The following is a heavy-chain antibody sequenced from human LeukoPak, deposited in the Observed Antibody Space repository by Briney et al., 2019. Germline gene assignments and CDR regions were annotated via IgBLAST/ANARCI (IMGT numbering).Heavy chain of an antibody. Sequence: GGSLRLSCAASGFTVSSNYMSWVRQAPGKGLEWVSVIHSGGNTYYADSVKGRFTISRDNSKNTLYLQMNSLRAEDTAVYYCARVGYSSGWYQNWGQGTLVTVSS. D-gene: IGHD6-19*01. CDR3: ARVGYSSGWYQN. V-gene: IGHV3-53*01. CDR1: GFTVSSNY. J-gene: IGHJ4*02. CDR2: IHSGGNT.